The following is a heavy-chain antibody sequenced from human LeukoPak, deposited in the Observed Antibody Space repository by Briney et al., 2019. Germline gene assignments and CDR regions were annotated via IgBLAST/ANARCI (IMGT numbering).Heavy chain of an antibody. J-gene: IGHJ4*02. V-gene: IGHV3-23*01. D-gene: IGHD6-19*01. CDR2: ISGSGTGT. CDR3: AKGGYSSGWRNYFGY. CDR1: GFTFSSYA. Sequence: GGSLRLSCAASGFTFSSYAMSWVRQAPGKGLEWVSTISGSGTGTYYADSVKGRFTISRGNSKYTLYLQMNSLRADDTAVYYCAKGGYSSGWRNYFGYWGQGTLVTVSS.